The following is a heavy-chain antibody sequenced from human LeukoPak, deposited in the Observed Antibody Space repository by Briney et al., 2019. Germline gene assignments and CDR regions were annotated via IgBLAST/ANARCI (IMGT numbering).Heavy chain of an antibody. CDR1: GGSISSSSYY. CDR2: IYHSGST. D-gene: IGHD3-22*01. Sequence: PSETLSLTCTVSGGSISSSSYYWGWIRQPPGKGLEWIGEIYHSGSTNYNPSLKSRVTISVDKSKNQFSLKLSSVTAADTAVYYCAREGYYYDSSGYYRDAFDIWGQGTMVTVSS. V-gene: IGHV4-39*07. CDR3: AREGYYYDSSGYYRDAFDI. J-gene: IGHJ3*02.